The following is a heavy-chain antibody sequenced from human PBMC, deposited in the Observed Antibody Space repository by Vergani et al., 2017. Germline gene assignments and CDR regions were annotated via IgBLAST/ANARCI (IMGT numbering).Heavy chain of an antibody. CDR1: GFTFNSYW. D-gene: IGHD3-9*01. Sequence: EVQLVESGGGLVQPGGSLRLSCAASGFTFNSYWMHWVRQVPGKGLLWVSRIKSDGSITAYADSVKGRFTISRDNAQNTLYLQMNSLRVEDTGVYYCASARCIETCYMSNWLDSWGQGTLVTVSS. CDR2: IKSDGSIT. CDR3: ASARCIETCYMSNWLDS. V-gene: IGHV3-74*02. J-gene: IGHJ5*01.